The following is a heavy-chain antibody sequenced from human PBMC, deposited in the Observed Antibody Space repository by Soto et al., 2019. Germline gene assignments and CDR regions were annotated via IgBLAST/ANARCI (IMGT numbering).Heavy chain of an antibody. CDR2: FDPEDGET. CDR1: GYTLTELS. D-gene: IGHD6-13*01. V-gene: IGHV1-24*01. Sequence: ASVKVSFKVSGYTLTELSMHWVRQAPGKGLEWMGGFDPEDGETIYAQKFQGRVTMTEDTSTDTAYMELSSLRSEDTAVYYCALGKQQLAQKYYYYYYMDVWGKGTTVTVSS. J-gene: IGHJ6*03. CDR3: ALGKQQLAQKYYYYYYMDV.